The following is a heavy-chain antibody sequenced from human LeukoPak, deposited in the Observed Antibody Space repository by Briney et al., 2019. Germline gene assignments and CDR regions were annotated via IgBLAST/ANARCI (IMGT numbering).Heavy chain of an antibody. CDR3: AKYIVVVPAALDVRADY. V-gene: IGHV3-23*01. CDR2: ISGSGGST. Sequence: PGGSLRLSCAASGFTFSSYAMSWVRQAPGKGLEWVSAISGSGGSTYYADSVKGRFTISRDNSKNTLYLQMNSLRAEDTAVYYCAKYIVVVPAALDVRADYWGQGTLVTVSS. CDR1: GFTFSSYA. D-gene: IGHD2-2*01. J-gene: IGHJ4*02.